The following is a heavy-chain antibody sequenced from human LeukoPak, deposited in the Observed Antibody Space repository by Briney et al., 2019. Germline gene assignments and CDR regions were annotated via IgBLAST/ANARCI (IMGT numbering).Heavy chain of an antibody. CDR3: ARPRYCSGGSCYHAYEFDP. CDR1: GYTFTSYD. Sequence: ASVKVSCKASGYTFTSYDINWVRQATGQGLEWMGWMNPNSGNTGYALKFQGRVTMTRNTSISTAYTELSSLRSEDTAVYYCARPRYCSGGSCYHAYEFDPWGQGTLVTVSS. D-gene: IGHD2-15*01. J-gene: IGHJ5*02. V-gene: IGHV1-8*01. CDR2: MNPNSGNT.